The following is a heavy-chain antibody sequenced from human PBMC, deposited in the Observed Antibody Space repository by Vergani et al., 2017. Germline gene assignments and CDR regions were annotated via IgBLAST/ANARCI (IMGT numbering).Heavy chain of an antibody. CDR1: GFTVSSNY. V-gene: IGHV3-53*01. D-gene: IGHD3-22*01. CDR2: IFSGGST. J-gene: IGHJ4*02. Sequence: EVQLLESGGGLVQPGGSLRLSCAASGFTVSSNYMNWVRQAPGKGLEWVSVIFSGGSTSYADSVKGRFTISRDNSKNTLYLQMNSLRAEDTVVYYCAKDYYDSSGYFDYWGQGTLVTVSS. CDR3: AKDYYDSSGYFDY.